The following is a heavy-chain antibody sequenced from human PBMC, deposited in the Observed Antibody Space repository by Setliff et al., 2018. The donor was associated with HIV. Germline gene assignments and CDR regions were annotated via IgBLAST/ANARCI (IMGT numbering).Heavy chain of an antibody. CDR3: ARSSIVQVPAAPDAPFDV. CDR2: INTSGST. Sequence: SETLSLTCTVSGGSISSGSYYWSWIRQPAGKGLEWIGRINTSGSTNYNPSLKGRVTISVDTSKNQFSLNLSSVTAADPALYYCARSSIVQVPAAPDAPFDVWGQGTMVTVSS. J-gene: IGHJ3*01. CDR1: GGSISSGSYY. V-gene: IGHV4-61*02. D-gene: IGHD2-2*01.